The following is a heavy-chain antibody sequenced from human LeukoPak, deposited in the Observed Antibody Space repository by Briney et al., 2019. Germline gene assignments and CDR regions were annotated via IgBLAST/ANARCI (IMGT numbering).Heavy chain of an antibody. V-gene: IGHV3-30-3*01. CDR1: GFTFSSYA. J-gene: IGHJ4*02. D-gene: IGHD3-22*01. CDR3: AGESYDSSGYPPLTGY. Sequence: GRSLRFSCAASGFTFSSYAMHRVRQAPGKGLEWVAVISYDGSNKYYADSVKGRFTISRDNSKNTLYLQMNSLRAEDTAVYYCAGESYDSSGYPPLTGYWGQGTLVTVSS. CDR2: ISYDGSNK.